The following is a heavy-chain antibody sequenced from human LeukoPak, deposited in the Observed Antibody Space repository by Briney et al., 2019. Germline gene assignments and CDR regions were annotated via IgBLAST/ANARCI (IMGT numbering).Heavy chain of an antibody. CDR3: TKELHVAVAVADYYYFYMDV. D-gene: IGHD6-19*01. J-gene: IGHJ6*03. CDR2: INGGGNTT. Sequence: PGGSLRLSCAASGVGFSSFAMGWVRQSPGKGLEWLSTINGGGNTTFYADSVKGRFTISRDNSKNTLYLHMDSLRPDDTAIYYCTKELHVAVAVADYYYFYMDVWGRGTAVTVSS. V-gene: IGHV3-23*01. CDR1: GVGFSSFA.